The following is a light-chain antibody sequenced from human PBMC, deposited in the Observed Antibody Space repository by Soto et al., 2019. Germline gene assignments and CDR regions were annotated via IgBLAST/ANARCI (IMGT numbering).Light chain of an antibody. CDR2: DAS. V-gene: IGKV1-5*01. CDR3: QQYYSYLYT. J-gene: IGKJ2*01. Sequence: DIPMTQSPSTLSASVGDRVTITCRASQSISSWLAWYQQKPGKAPQLLIYDASSLESGVPSRFSGSGSWTEFTLTISSLQPDDFATYYCQQYYSYLYTFGQGTKLEIK. CDR1: QSISSW.